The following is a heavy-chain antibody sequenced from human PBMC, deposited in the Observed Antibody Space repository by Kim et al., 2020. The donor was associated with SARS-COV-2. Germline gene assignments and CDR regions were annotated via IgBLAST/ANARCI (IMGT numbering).Heavy chain of an antibody. V-gene: IGHV3-7*05. D-gene: IGHD3-10*01. CDR3: ARGRGCDSVNYYHGMDV. J-gene: IGHJ6*02. Sequence: GGSLRLSCAASGFTFNVYWMNWVRQAPGKGLEWVANIYKDGRETYYVDSVKGRFTISRDNTKNSLYLQMNSLRAEDTAVYFCARGRGCDSVNYYHGMDVWSQGTTVTVSS. CDR2: IYKDGRET. CDR1: GFTFNVYW.